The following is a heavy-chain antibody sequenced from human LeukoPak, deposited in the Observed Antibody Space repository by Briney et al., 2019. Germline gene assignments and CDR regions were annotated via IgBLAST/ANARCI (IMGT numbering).Heavy chain of an antibody. D-gene: IGHD3-10*01. V-gene: IGHV3-21*04. CDR3: ARVYGSGSWFEYENNWFDS. CDR1: GFTFSSYS. CDR2: ISSSSSYI. Sequence: PGGSLRLSCAASGFTFSSYSMNWVRQAPGKGLEWVSSISSSSSYIYYADSVKGRFTISRDNAKNSLYLQMNSLRAEDTAVYYCARVYGSGSWFEYENNWFDSWGQGTLVTVSS. J-gene: IGHJ5*01.